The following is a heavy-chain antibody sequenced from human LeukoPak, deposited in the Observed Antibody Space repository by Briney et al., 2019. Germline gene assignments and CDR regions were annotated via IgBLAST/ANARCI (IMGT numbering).Heavy chain of an antibody. V-gene: IGHV1-8*01. CDR1: GYTFTSYD. CDR2: MNPNSSNT. CDR3: ARGPPYSSGYYPPDY. D-gene: IGHD3-22*01. J-gene: IGHJ4*02. Sequence: GASVKVSCKASGYTFTSYDINWVRQATGQGLEWMGLMNPNSSNTGYAQKFQGRVTMTRNTSISTAYMELSRLRSEDTAVDYCARGPPYSSGYYPPDYWGQGTLVTVSS.